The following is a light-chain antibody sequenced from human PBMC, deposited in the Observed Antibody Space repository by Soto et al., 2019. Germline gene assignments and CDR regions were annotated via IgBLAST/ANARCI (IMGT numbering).Light chain of an antibody. J-gene: IGKJ5*01. CDR1: QSVSSN. V-gene: IGKV3-15*01. CDR3: QQYNNWPPIT. CDR2: GAS. Sequence: DIVLTQSPGPLSLSPGERATLSCRASQSVSSNLAWYQQKPGQASRLLIYGASTRATGIPARFSGSGSGTEFTLTISSLQSEDFAVYYCQQYNNWPPITFGQGTRLEIK.